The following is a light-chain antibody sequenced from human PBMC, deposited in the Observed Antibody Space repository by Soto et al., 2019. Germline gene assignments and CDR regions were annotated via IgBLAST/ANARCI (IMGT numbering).Light chain of an antibody. J-gene: IGKJ1*01. Sequence: EIVLTQSPGTLSLSSRERATLSCRASQSVSSSYLAWYQQKPGQAPRLLFYGASSRATDIPDRFSGSGSGTDFTLTISRLEPEDFAVYYCQQYGSSPRTFGQGTKVEIQ. CDR1: QSVSSSY. CDR2: GAS. CDR3: QQYGSSPRT. V-gene: IGKV3-20*01.